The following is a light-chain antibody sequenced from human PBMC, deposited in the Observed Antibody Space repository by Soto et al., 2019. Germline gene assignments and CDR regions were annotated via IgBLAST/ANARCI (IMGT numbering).Light chain of an antibody. Sequence: DIQMTQSPSSLSASVEDRVTITCRASQSISSYLNWYQQKPGKAPKLLIYAASSLQSGVPSRFSGSGSGTDFTLTISSLQPEDFATYYCQQSYSTPRSTFGGGTKVEIK. V-gene: IGKV1-39*01. J-gene: IGKJ4*01. CDR3: QQSYSTPRST. CDR2: AAS. CDR1: QSISSY.